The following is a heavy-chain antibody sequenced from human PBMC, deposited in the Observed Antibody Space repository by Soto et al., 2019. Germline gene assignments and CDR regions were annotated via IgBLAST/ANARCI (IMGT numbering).Heavy chain of an antibody. D-gene: IGHD3-3*01. V-gene: IGHV4-34*01. J-gene: IGHJ6*02. CDR2: ITNSGTT. CDR1: GVSGTGYY. Sequence: PPGTLALTRAVYGVSGTGYYWSWIRQPPGLWLEWGGEITNSGTTNYNTSLRRRLTMSVDTSNTQFSMKLNSVTATDPAMYYCARRGGYYDFWSGYHGCLPYGMAVWGQGATVTVSS. CDR3: ARRGGYYDFWSGYHGCLPYGMAV.